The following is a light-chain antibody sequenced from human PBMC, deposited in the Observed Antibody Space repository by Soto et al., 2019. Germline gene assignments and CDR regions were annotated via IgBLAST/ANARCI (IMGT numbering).Light chain of an antibody. CDR1: QSVGSSH. Sequence: EIVLTQSPGTLSLAPGEKATLSCRASQSVGSSHLAWYQQKPGQAPRLLIYDASSRATGIPDRLSGSGSGTDFTLTIGRLEPEDFAVYYCQQDVTSPHTFGQGTKLEIK. V-gene: IGKV3-20*01. CDR3: QQDVTSPHT. CDR2: DAS. J-gene: IGKJ2*01.